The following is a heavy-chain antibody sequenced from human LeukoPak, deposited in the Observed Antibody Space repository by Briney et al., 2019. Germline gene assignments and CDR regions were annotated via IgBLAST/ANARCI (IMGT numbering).Heavy chain of an antibody. J-gene: IGHJ4*02. CDR1: GFTFSDYY. D-gene: IGHD3-9*01. Sequence: GGSLRLSCAASGFTFSDYYMSWIRQAPGKGLEWVSYISSSGSTIYYADSVKGRFTISRDNAKNSLYLQMNSLRAEDTAVYYCAGWYDILTGYSDYWGQGTLVTVST. CDR3: AGWYDILTGYSDY. V-gene: IGHV3-11*01. CDR2: ISSSGSTI.